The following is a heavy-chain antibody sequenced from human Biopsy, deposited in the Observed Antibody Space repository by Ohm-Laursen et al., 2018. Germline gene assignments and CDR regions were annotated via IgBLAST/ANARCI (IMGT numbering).Heavy chain of an antibody. CDR2: IYTSGIT. CDR1: GGSLSSYS. Sequence: SETLSLTCTVSGGSLSSYSWSWIRQPAGKGLEWIGQIYTSGITNYNPSLKSRVTMSVDTSKNKFSLRVISVTAADTAVYYCARDRDRRGWFDPWGKGTLVTVSS. J-gene: IGHJ5*02. D-gene: IGHD1-14*01. CDR3: ARDRDRRGWFDP. V-gene: IGHV4-4*07.